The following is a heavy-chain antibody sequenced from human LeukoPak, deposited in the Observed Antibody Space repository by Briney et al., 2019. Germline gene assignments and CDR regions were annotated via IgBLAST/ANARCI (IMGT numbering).Heavy chain of an antibody. CDR1: RFTFSSYS. CDR3: AKDTHPYRTEWFYFDY. J-gene: IGHJ4*02. V-gene: IGHV3-30*18. CDR2: ISHDGTNE. Sequence: GGSLRLSCAASRFTFSSYSMHWVRQAPGKGLEWVALISHDGTNEYYADSAKGRFTISRDNSRNTLYLQMNSLRGEDTAVYYCAKDTHPYRTEWFYFDYWGQGTLVTVSS. D-gene: IGHD3-3*01.